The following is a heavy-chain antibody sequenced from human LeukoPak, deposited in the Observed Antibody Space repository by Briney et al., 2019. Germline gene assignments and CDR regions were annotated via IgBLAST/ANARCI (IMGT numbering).Heavy chain of an antibody. CDR1: GFTFSSYS. J-gene: IGHJ6*03. V-gene: IGHV3-48*01. Sequence: PGGSLRLSCVASGFTFSSYSMNWVRQAPGKGLEWVSYISRSSTTIQYADSVKGRFTISRDNANNSLYLQMNSLRAEDTAVYFCATRSIAGARIVWYMDVWGKGTTVTVSS. D-gene: IGHD6-13*01. CDR2: ISRSSTTI. CDR3: ATRSIAGARIVWYMDV.